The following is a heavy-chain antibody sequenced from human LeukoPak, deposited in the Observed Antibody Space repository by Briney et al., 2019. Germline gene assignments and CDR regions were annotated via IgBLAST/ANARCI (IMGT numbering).Heavy chain of an antibody. V-gene: IGHV3-23*01. CDR3: ANSQYHDFWSGRADY. D-gene: IGHD3-3*01. J-gene: IGHJ4*02. Sequence: GGSLRLSCAASGFTFSSYAMSWVRQAPGKGLEWVSAISGSGGSTYYADSVKGRFTISRDNSKNTLYLQMNSLRAEDTAVYYCANSQYHDFWSGRADYWGQGTLVTVSS. CDR1: GFTFSSYA. CDR2: ISGSGGST.